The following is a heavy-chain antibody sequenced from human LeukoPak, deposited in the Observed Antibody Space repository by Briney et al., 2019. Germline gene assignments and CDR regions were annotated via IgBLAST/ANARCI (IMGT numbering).Heavy chain of an antibody. CDR1: GYTFTGYY. Sequence: ASVKVSCKASGYTFTGYYMHWARQAPGQGLEWMGWINPNSGGTNYAQKFQGWVTMTRDTSISTAYMELSRLRSDDTAVYYCARGIADSRGDWFDPWGQGTLVTVSS. CDR2: INPNSGGT. V-gene: IGHV1-2*04. D-gene: IGHD2/OR15-2a*01. J-gene: IGHJ5*02. CDR3: ARGIADSRGDWFDP.